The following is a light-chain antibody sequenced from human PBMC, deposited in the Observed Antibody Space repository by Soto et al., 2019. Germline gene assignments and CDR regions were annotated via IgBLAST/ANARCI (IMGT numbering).Light chain of an antibody. CDR3: QQYDNWPPLT. CDR1: QSVGSN. Sequence: EIVMTQSPVTLSVSPGERATLSCRASQSVGSNLAWYQQKPGQAPRLLIYGASTRATGIAARFSGGGSGTEFTLTISSLQSEDFAVYYWQQYDNWPPLTFGGGTKVEIK. J-gene: IGKJ4*01. V-gene: IGKV3-15*01. CDR2: GAS.